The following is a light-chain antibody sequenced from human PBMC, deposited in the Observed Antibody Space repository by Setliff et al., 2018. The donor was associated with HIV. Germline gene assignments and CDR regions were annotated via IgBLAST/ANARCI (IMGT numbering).Light chain of an antibody. Sequence: QSALTQPASVSGSPGQSITISCTGTSSDVGGYNYVSWYQQHPGKAPQLMIYDVSKRPSGVSNRFSGSKSGNTASLTISGLQAEDEADYYCSSYTSSSTHVVFGGGTKVTVL. CDR2: DVS. CDR1: SSDVGGYNY. J-gene: IGLJ2*01. V-gene: IGLV2-14*01. CDR3: SSYTSSSTHVV.